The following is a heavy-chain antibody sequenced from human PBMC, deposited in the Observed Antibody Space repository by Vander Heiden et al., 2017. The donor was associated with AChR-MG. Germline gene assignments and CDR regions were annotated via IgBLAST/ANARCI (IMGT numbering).Heavy chain of an antibody. CDR2: IIPIFGTA. CDR3: ARDLRYCSGGSCYPNWFDP. CDR1: GGTFSSYA. D-gene: IGHD2-15*01. J-gene: IGHJ5*02. Sequence: QVQLVQSGAEVKKPGSSVKVSCKASGGTFSSYAISWVRQAPGQGLEWMGGIIPIFGTANYAQKFQGRVTITADESTSTAYMELSSLRSEDTAVYYCARDLRYCSGGSCYPNWFDPWGQGTLVTVSS. V-gene: IGHV1-69*01.